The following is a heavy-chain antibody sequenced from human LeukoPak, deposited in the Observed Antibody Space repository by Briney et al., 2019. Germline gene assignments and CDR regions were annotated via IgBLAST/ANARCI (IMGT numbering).Heavy chain of an antibody. Sequence: ASVKVSCKASGSTFTSYDINRVRQATGQGLEWMGWMNPNSGNTGYAQKFQGRVTMTRNTSISTAYMELSSLRSEDTAVYYCARDWGWNWFDPWGQGTLVTVSS. CDR1: GSTFTSYD. CDR2: MNPNSGNT. V-gene: IGHV1-8*01. J-gene: IGHJ5*02. CDR3: ARDWGWNWFDP. D-gene: IGHD7-27*01.